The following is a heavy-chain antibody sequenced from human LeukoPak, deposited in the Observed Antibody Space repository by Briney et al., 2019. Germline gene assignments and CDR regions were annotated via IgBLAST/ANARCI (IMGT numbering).Heavy chain of an antibody. J-gene: IGHJ6*04. V-gene: IGHV3-53*01. CDR3: ARDLTMVRGVLGI. D-gene: IGHD3-10*01. CDR1: GFTVSSNY. Sequence: PGGSLSLSCAAPGFTVSSNYMSWVRQAPGKGLEWVSVIYSGGSTYYADSVKGRFTISRDNSKNTLYLQMNSLRAEDTAVYYRARDLTMVRGVLGIWGKGTTVTVSS. CDR2: IYSGGST.